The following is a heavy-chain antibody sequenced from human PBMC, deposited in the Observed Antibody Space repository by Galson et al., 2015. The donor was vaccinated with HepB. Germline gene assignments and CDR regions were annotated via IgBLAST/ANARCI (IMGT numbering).Heavy chain of an antibody. J-gene: IGHJ6*02. V-gene: IGHV1-69*01. CDR2: IVPTFGIA. Sequence: PGQGLEWMGGIVPTFGIAIYAQKFQGSVTITADEPTRTVHMELSSLRSDDTAVYYCARDRVGGYGGNLQFYYYGMDVWGRGTTVTVSS. D-gene: IGHD4-23*01. CDR3: ARDRVGGYGGNLQFYYYGMDV.